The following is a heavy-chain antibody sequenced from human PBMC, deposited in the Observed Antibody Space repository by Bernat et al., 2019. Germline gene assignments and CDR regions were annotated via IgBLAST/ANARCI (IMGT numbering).Heavy chain of an antibody. CDR1: GFTFSSYW. Sequence: EVQLVESGGGLVQPGGSLRLSCAASGFTFSSYWMSWVRQAPGKGLEWVANIKQDVSEKYYVDSVKGRFTISRDNAKNSLYLQMNSLRAEDTAVYYCARSDYDILTGPEAFDIWGQGTMVTVSS. CDR3: ARSDYDILTGPEAFDI. J-gene: IGHJ3*02. D-gene: IGHD3-9*01. CDR2: IKQDVSEK. V-gene: IGHV3-7*03.